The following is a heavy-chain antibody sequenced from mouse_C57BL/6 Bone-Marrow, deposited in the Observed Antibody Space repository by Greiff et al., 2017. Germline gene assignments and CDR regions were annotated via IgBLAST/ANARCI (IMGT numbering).Heavy chain of an antibody. CDR2: ISSGGSYT. CDR1: GFTFSSYG. J-gene: IGHJ2*01. Sequence: EVKLVESGGDLVKPGGSLKLSCAASGFTFSSYGMSWVSQTPDKRLAWVATISSGGSYTYYPDSVKGRFTISRDNAKNTLYLQMSSLKSEDTAMYFCARRGYLLDYWGQGTTLTVSS. CDR3: ARRGYLLDY. V-gene: IGHV5-6*02. D-gene: IGHD5-1*01.